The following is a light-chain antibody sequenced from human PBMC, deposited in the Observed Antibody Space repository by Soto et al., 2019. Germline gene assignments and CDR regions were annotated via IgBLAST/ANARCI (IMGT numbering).Light chain of an antibody. J-gene: IGKJ1*01. V-gene: IGKV1-5*03. CDR1: QSISSW. Sequence: DIQMTQSPSTLSASVGDRVTITCRASQSISSWLAWYQQKPGKAPKLLIYKASSLESGVPSRFSGSGSGTEFTRTISSLQPDNLATYYCQQYNSYSPTFGQGPKVEIK. CDR2: KAS. CDR3: QQYNSYSPT.